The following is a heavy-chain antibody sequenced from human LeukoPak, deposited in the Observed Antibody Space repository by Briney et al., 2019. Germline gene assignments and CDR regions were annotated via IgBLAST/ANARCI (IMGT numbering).Heavy chain of an antibody. CDR3: AKELGYSSSWYVTPAFDY. D-gene: IGHD6-13*01. Sequence: GGSLRLSCAASGFTFSSYGMHWVRQAPGKGPEWVAVISYDGSNKYYADSVKGRFTISRDNSKNTLYLQMNSLRAEDTAVYYCAKELGYSSSWYVTPAFDYWGQGTLVTVSS. V-gene: IGHV3-30*18. CDR1: GFTFSSYG. J-gene: IGHJ4*02. CDR2: ISYDGSNK.